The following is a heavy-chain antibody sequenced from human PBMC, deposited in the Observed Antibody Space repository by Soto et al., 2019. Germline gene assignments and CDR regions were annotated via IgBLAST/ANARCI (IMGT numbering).Heavy chain of an antibody. Sequence: QVQLVESGGGVVQPGRSLRLFCAASGFTFSSYAMHWVRQAPGMGLEWVAVIAYDGRNKYYADSVKGRFTISRDNSKNTLYLQMSSLRIEDTAVYYCARELERVFDYWGQGTLVTVSS. CDR3: ARELERVFDY. D-gene: IGHD1-1*01. CDR2: IAYDGRNK. CDR1: GFTFSSYA. J-gene: IGHJ4*02. V-gene: IGHV3-30*04.